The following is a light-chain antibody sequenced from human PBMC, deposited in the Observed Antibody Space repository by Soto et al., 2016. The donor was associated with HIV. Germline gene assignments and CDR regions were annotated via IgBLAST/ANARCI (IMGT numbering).Light chain of an antibody. CDR1: QGISNF. V-gene: IGKV1-9*01. J-gene: IGKJ3*01. CDR2: AAS. CDR3: QQLNSYPPA. Sequence: DSQLTQSPSFLSASVGDRVTITCRASQGISNFLAWYRQKPGKAPELLIYAASTLQRGVPSRFSSSGSGTEFTLTINSLQPEDFATYYCQQLNSYPPAFGPGTKVDIK.